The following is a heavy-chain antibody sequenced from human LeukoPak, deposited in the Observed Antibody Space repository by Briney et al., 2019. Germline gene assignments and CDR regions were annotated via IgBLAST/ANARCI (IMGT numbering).Heavy chain of an antibody. D-gene: IGHD5-18*01. CDR2: ISGSGGST. Sequence: HTGGSLRLSCAASGFTFSTHTMSWVRQAPGKGLEWVSGISGSGGSTYYADSVKGRFTISRDNSKNTLYLQMKSLRAEDTAVYYCAKDRVGTAMVNDAFDIWGQGTMVTVSS. CDR3: AKDRVGTAMVNDAFDI. V-gene: IGHV3-23*01. J-gene: IGHJ3*02. CDR1: GFTFSTHT.